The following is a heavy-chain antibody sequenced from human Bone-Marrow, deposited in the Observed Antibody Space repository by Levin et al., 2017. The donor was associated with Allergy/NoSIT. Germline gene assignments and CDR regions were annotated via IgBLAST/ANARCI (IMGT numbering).Heavy chain of an antibody. D-gene: IGHD3-10*01. Sequence: VSGPTLVKPTQTLTLTCTFSGFSLNPNAMRVSWIRPPPGKALEWLARIDWDDAKFYSTSLKTRPAISKDISKNQVVLTMTNMEPVDTATYYCARTHVNEFGSGSHSFYFDKWGQGNLVTVSS. CDR2: IDWDDAK. CDR3: ARTHVNEFGSGSHSFYFDK. V-gene: IGHV2-70*04. J-gene: IGHJ4*02. CDR1: GFSLNPNAMR.